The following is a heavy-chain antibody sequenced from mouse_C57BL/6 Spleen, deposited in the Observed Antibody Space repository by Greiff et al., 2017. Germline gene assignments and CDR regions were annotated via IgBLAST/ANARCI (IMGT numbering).Heavy chain of an antibody. Sequence: QVQLQQPGAELVKPGASVKLSCKASGYTFTSYWMQWVKQRPGQGLEWIGEIDPSASYTNYNQKFKGKATLTVDTSSSTAYMQLSSLTSEDSAVYYCALTTVVATRYFDVWGTGTTVTVSS. J-gene: IGHJ1*03. CDR3: ALTTVVATRYFDV. CDR1: GYTFTSYW. CDR2: IDPSASYT. D-gene: IGHD1-1*01. V-gene: IGHV1-50*01.